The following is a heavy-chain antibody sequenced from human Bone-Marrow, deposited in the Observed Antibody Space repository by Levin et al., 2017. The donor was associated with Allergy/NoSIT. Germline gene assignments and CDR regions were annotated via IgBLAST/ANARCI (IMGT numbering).Heavy chain of an antibody. CDR1: GGSISGYY. CDR3: ARGGTMWDDY. V-gene: IGHV4-59*01. Sequence: PSETLSLTFTVSGGSISGYYWSWIRQPPGKGLEWIGYLYDTGGISYNPFLKGRVIMSADTSKNQLSLKLNSVTAADTAMYYCARGGTMWDDYWGQGILVTVSS. CDR2: LYDTGGI. J-gene: IGHJ4*02. D-gene: IGHD3-10*02.